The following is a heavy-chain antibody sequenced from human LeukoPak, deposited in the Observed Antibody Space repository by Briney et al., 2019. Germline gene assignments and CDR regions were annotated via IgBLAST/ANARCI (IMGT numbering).Heavy chain of an antibody. CDR1: GGSFSGYY. CDR2: INHSGST. Sequence: SETLSLTCAVYGGSFSGYYWSWLRQPPGKGLEWIGEINHSGSTNYNPSLKSRVTISVDTSKNQFSLKLSSATAADTAVYYCARGNLWDYRRYYYYMDVWGKGTTGTVSS. D-gene: IGHD4-11*01. J-gene: IGHJ6*03. V-gene: IGHV4-34*01. CDR3: ARGNLWDYRRYYYYMDV.